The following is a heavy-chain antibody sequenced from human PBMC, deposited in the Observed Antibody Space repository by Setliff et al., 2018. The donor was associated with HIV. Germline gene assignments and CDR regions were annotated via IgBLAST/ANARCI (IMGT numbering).Heavy chain of an antibody. Sequence: SETLSLTCTVSGGSISSHYWSWIRQPPGKGLEWIGYIYYSGSTNYNPSLKSRVTISVDTSKNQFSLKLSSVTAADTAVYYCARGWGAGSYSRPSWFDPWGQGTLVTVSS. CDR2: IYYSGST. V-gene: IGHV4-59*11. D-gene: IGHD3-10*01. CDR3: ARGWGAGSYSRPSWFDP. J-gene: IGHJ5*02. CDR1: GGSISSHY.